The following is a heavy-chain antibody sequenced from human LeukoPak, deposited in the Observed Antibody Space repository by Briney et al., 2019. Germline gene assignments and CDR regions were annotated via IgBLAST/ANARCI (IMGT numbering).Heavy chain of an antibody. CDR2: IYTSGST. J-gene: IGHJ5*02. D-gene: IGHD3-16*01. CDR1: GGSISSYY. Sequence: PSETLSLTCTVSGGSISSYYWSWIRQPAGKGLEWIGRIYTSGSTNYNPSLKSRVTMSVDTSKNQFSLKLSSVTAADTAVYYCARDSMITFRGVLWFDPWGQGTLVTVSS. CDR3: ARDSMITFRGVLWFDP. V-gene: IGHV4-4*07.